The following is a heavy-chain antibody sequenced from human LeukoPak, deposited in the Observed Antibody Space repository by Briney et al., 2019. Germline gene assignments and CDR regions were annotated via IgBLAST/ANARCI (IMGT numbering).Heavy chain of an antibody. J-gene: IGHJ4*02. CDR2: ISYDGSNK. CDR1: GFTFSSYG. D-gene: IGHD2-15*01. V-gene: IGHV3-30*18. Sequence: PGRSLRLSCAASGFTFSSYGMHWVRQAPGKGLEWVAVISYDGSNKYYADSVKGRFTISRDNSKNTLYLQMNSLRAEDTAVYYCAKDGAGYCSGGSCCPLDYWGQGTLVTVSS. CDR3: AKDGAGYCSGGSCCPLDY.